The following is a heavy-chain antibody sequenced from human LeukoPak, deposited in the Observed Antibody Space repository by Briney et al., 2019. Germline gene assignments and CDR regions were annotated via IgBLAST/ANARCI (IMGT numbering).Heavy chain of an antibody. CDR1: GYTFTSYY. Sequence: ASVKVSCKASGYTFTSYYMHWVRQAPGQGLEWMGIINPSGGSTNYAQKLQGRVTMTTDTSTNTAYMELRSLRSDDTAVYYCAREGLGELTLDYWGQGTLVTVSS. D-gene: IGHD3-16*01. V-gene: IGHV1-46*01. CDR3: AREGLGELTLDY. CDR2: INPSGGST. J-gene: IGHJ4*02.